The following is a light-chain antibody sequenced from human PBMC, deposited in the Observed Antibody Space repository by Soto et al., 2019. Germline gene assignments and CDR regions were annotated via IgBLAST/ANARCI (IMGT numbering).Light chain of an antibody. J-gene: IGKJ1*01. CDR2: KAS. CDR3: QYYNCYSEA. V-gene: IGKV1-5*03. Sequence: DIQMTQSPSTVSGYVGDRVTITCRASQTISTWLAWYQQKPGKAPKLLIYKASSLQSGVPSRFSGSGSGTEIPLIISILQPDDFATYCCQYYNCYSEAFGQGTKVDIK. CDR1: QTISTW.